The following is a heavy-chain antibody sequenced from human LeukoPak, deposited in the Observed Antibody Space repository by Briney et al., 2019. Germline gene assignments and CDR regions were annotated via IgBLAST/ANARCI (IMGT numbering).Heavy chain of an antibody. CDR1: GYTLTELS. CDR2: IIPILGIA. Sequence: SVKVSCKVSGYTLTELSMHWVRQAPGQGLEWMGRIIPILGIANYAQKFQGRVTITADKSTSTAYMELSSLGSEDTAVYYCARPDYYYDSSGYPARFDYWGQGTLVTVSS. J-gene: IGHJ4*02. CDR3: ARPDYYYDSSGYPARFDY. D-gene: IGHD3-22*01. V-gene: IGHV1-69*02.